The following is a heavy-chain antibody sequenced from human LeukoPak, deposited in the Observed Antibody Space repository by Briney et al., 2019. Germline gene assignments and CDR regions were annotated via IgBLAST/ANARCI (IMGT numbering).Heavy chain of an antibody. Sequence: SETLSLTCVVYGGSFSGYSWSWIRQPPGKGLEWIGYIYYSGSTYYNPSLKSRVTISVDTSKNQFSLKLSSVTAADTAVYYCARDGAWSFDYWGQGTLVTVSS. J-gene: IGHJ4*02. V-gene: IGHV4-30-4*07. CDR1: GGSFSGYS. CDR2: IYYSGST. D-gene: IGHD3-10*01. CDR3: ARDGAWSFDY.